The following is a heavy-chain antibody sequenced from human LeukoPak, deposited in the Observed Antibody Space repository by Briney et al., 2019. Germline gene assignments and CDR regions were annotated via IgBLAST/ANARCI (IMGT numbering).Heavy chain of an antibody. CDR1: GFTVSSNY. V-gene: IGHV3-66*01. D-gene: IGHD5-12*01. J-gene: IGHJ4*02. Sequence: GGSLRLSCAASGFTVSSNYMSWVRQAPGRGLEWVSLIYSGGSTHYADSVKGRFTISRDNSKNTLYLQMNSLRAEDTAVYYCARSAGIAATIVLGYWGQGTRVTVSS. CDR2: IYSGGST. CDR3: ARSAGIAATIVLGY.